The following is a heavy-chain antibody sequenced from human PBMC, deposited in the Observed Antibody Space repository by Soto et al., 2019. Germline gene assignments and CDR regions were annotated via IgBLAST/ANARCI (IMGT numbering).Heavy chain of an antibody. CDR2: ISSSSSYI. CDR1: GFTFSSYS. D-gene: IGHD6-13*01. J-gene: IGHJ6*02. CDR3: ARDPVWAAAGTLGDYYGMDV. Sequence: NPGGSLRLSCAASGFTFSSYSMNWVRQAPGKGLEWVSSISSSSSYIYYADSVKGRFTISRDNAKNSLYLQMNSLRAEDTAVYYCARDPVWAAAGTLGDYYGMDVWGQGTTVTVSS. V-gene: IGHV3-21*01.